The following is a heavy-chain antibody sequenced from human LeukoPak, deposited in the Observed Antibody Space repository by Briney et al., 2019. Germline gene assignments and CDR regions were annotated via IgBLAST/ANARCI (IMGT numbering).Heavy chain of an antibody. CDR1: GYTFTSYA. Sequence: ASVKVSCKASGYTFTSYAMHWVRQAPGQRLEWMGWINAGNGNTKYSQKFQGRVTITRDTSANTAYMELSSLRSEDTAVYYCARGYSIGWYQGGFDYWGQGTLVTVSS. J-gene: IGHJ4*02. CDR3: ARGYSIGWYQGGFDY. V-gene: IGHV1-3*01. CDR2: INAGNGNT. D-gene: IGHD6-19*01.